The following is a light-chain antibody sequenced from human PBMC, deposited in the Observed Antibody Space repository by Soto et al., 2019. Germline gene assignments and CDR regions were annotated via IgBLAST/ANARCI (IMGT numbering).Light chain of an antibody. CDR1: SSDVGAYNY. Sequence: QSALAQPPSASGSPVQSVTISCTGTSSDVGAYNYVSWYQQHPGKSPKLMIYEVTKRPSGFPDRFYGSKSGNTASLTVSGLQDEDEADYYCTSHAGLNXWYVLGTGTKVXV. CDR3: TSHAGLNXWYV. V-gene: IGLV2-8*01. J-gene: IGLJ1*01. CDR2: EVT.